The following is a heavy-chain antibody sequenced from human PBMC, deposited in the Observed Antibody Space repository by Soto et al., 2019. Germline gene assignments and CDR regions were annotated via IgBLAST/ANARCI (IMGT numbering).Heavy chain of an antibody. Sequence: SETLSLTCTVSGGSISSGDYYWSWIRQPPGKGLEWIGYIYYSGSTYYNPSLKSRVTISVDTSKNQFSLKLSSVTAADTAVYYCARAKSLLWFGELDYFDYWGQGTLVTVSS. D-gene: IGHD3-10*01. CDR2: IYYSGST. J-gene: IGHJ4*02. CDR3: ARAKSLLWFGELDYFDY. CDR1: GGSISSGDYY. V-gene: IGHV4-30-4*01.